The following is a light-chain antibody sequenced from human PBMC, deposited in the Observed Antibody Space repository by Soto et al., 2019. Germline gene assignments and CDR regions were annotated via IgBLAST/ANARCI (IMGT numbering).Light chain of an antibody. CDR3: QQYNKWPIT. CDR1: QSVTSN. CDR2: GTS. Sequence: EVVMTQSPATLSVSPGERATPSCRASQSVTSNLAWYQQKPGQAPRPLIYGTSTRATGIPARCSGSGSVTEFTLTIGSLQSEDFAVYYCQQYNKWPITFGQGTRLEIK. V-gene: IGKV3-15*01. J-gene: IGKJ5*01.